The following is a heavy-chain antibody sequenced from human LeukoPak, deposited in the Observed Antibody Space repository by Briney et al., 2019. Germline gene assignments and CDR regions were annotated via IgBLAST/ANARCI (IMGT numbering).Heavy chain of an antibody. D-gene: IGHD3-10*01. Sequence: GGSLRLSCAASGFTFSSYGMHRVRQAPGKGLEWVAFIRYDGSNKYYADSVKGRFTISRDNSKNTLYLQMNSLRAEDTAVYYCAKEGYYGSGSSIHFDYWGQGTLVTVSS. CDR2: IRYDGSNK. CDR3: AKEGYYGSGSSIHFDY. V-gene: IGHV3-30*02. CDR1: GFTFSSYG. J-gene: IGHJ4*02.